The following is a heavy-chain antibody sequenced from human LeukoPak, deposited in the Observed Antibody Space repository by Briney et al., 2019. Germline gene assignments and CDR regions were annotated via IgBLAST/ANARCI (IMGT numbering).Heavy chain of an antibody. D-gene: IGHD2-2*01. J-gene: IGHJ4*02. CDR1: GSTFRSHT. CDR3: ARNLPAADY. V-gene: IGHV3-48*04. Sequence: PGGSLRLSCAASGSTFRSHTMNWVRQAPGKGLEWISYISNTGSVIYYADSVKGQFTISRDNAKNSLYLQMNSLRAEDTAVYYCARNLPAADYWGQGTLVTVSS. CDR2: ISNTGSVI.